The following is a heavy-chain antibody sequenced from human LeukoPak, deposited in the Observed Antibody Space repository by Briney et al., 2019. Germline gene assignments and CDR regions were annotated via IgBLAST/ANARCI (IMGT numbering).Heavy chain of an antibody. D-gene: IGHD3-22*01. Sequence: ASVKVSCKASGYTFTSYGISWVRQAPGQGLEWMGGIIPIFGTANYAQKFQGRVTITTDESTSTAYMELSSLRSEDTAVYYCASGTSYDSSGYYLGYYFDYWGQGTLVTVSS. CDR1: GYTFTSYG. V-gene: IGHV1-69*05. CDR2: IIPIFGTA. CDR3: ASGTSYDSSGYYLGYYFDY. J-gene: IGHJ4*02.